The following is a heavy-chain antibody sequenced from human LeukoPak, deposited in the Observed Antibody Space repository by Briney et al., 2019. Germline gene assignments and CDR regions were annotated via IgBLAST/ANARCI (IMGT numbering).Heavy chain of an antibody. V-gene: IGHV4-4*07. J-gene: IGHJ2*01. CDR3: AKEAPMATNNWYFDL. Sequence: PSETLSLTCTVSADSISNSYWSWIRQSAGKGLEWIGRIYTSGSTNYNPSLKSRVTMSVDTSKNQFSLVLTSVTAADTAVYFCAKEAPMATNNWYFDLWGRGTLATVSS. CDR2: IYTSGST. CDR1: ADSISNSY. D-gene: IGHD5-24*01.